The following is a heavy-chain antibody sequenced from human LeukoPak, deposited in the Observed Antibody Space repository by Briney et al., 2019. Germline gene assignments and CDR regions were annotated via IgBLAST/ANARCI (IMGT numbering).Heavy chain of an antibody. D-gene: IGHD4-23*01. CDR3: ARETTVEAFGI. V-gene: IGHV3-21*01. CDR2: IGSSSSSI. Sequence: GGSLRLSCAASGFTFNSYSMNWVRQAPGKGLEWVSSIGSSSSSIYYADSVKGRFTISRDNAKNSLFLQMNSLRAEDTAVYYCARETTVEAFGIWGQGTMVTVSS. J-gene: IGHJ3*02. CDR1: GFTFNSYS.